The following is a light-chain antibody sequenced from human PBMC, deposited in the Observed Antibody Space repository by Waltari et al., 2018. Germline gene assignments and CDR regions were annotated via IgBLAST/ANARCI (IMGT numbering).Light chain of an antibody. V-gene: IGLV2-14*01. CDR3: SSYTSSRGYVV. CDR2: EVS. J-gene: IGLJ2*01. CDR1: SSDVGGYNY. Sequence: QSALTQPASVSGSPGQSITLSCTGTSSDVGGYNYVSWYQQHPGKAPKLMIYEVSNRPSGVSNRFSGSKSGNTASLTISGLQAEDEADYYCSSYTSSRGYVVFGGGTKLTVL.